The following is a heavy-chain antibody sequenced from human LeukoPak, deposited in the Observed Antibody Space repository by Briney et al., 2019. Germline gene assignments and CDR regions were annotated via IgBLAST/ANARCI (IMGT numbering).Heavy chain of an antibody. V-gene: IGHV4-34*01. CDR1: GGSFSGYY. J-gene: IGHJ4*02. CDR2: INHSGST. D-gene: IGHD2-2*01. Sequence: SETLSLTCAVYGGSFSGYYWSWTRQPPGKGLEWIGEINHSGSTNYNPSLKSRVTISVDTSKNQFSLKLSSVTAADTAVYYCARLNWDIVVVPAAGFDYWGQGTLVTVSS. CDR3: ARLNWDIVVVPAAGFDY.